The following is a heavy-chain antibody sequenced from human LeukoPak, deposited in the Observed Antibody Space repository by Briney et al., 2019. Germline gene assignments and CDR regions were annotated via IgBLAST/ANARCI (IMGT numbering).Heavy chain of an antibody. CDR2: ISYDGSSQ. CDR1: GFTFSTYA. J-gene: IGHJ3*02. V-gene: IGHV3-30-3*01. D-gene: IGHD2-2*02. Sequence: GGSLRLSCAASGFTFSTYAMHWVRQAPGKGLEWVAVISYDGSSQYYADSVTGRFTISRDNSENTLFLQMNSLRVEDTAVYYCARDRDCSNTNCYNAFDIWGQGTMLTVSS. CDR3: ARDRDCSNTNCYNAFDI.